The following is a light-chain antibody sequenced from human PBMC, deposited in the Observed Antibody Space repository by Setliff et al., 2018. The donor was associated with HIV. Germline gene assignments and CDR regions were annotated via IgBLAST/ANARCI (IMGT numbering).Light chain of an antibody. Sequence: QSALAQPASVSGSPGQSITISCTGTSGDVGRYNLVSWYQQQPGKPPKLMIYQASKLPSGVYNHFSGSKSGNTASLTISGLQAEDEADYYCQSYDSSLSGSVFGTGTKVTVL. J-gene: IGLJ1*01. CDR2: QAS. CDR1: SGDVGRYNL. CDR3: QSYDSSLSGSV. V-gene: IGLV2-14*02.